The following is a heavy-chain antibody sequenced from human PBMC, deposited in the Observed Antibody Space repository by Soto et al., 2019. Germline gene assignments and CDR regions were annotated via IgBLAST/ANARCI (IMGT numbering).Heavy chain of an antibody. CDR2: ISSSSTTI. CDR3: GKFLGGSSSFDY. V-gene: IGHV3-48*01. Sequence: EVQLVESGGGMVQPGESLRLSCAASGFTFSTSSMIWVRQAPGMGLEWLSYISSSSTTIHYAGSVRGRFTISRDNAENSLYLQMNSLRAEDTAVYYCGKFLGGSSSFDYWGQGTLVTVSS. J-gene: IGHJ4*02. D-gene: IGHD3-3*01. CDR1: GFTFSTSS.